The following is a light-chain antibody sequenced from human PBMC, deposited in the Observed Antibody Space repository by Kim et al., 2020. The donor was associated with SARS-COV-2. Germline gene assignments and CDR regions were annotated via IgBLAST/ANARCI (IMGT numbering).Light chain of an antibody. CDR1: QGINTA. CDR3: QQFSSYTIT. V-gene: IGKV1-13*02. Sequence: ASVGDRVTITCRARQGINTALAWYQQKPGKAPRLLLYEASTLRPGVPSRFSGSGSGTQFSLTISSLQPEDFATYFCQQFSSYTITFGQGTRLEIK. J-gene: IGKJ5*01. CDR2: EAS.